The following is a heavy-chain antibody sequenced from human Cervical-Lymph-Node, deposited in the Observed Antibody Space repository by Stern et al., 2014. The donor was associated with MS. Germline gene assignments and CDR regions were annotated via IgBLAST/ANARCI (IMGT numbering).Heavy chain of an antibody. CDR2: VYYSGAT. D-gene: IGHD2-8*02. Sequence: QVQLQESGPGLVKPSETLSLTCAVSGDSISSYTHYWAWIRQPPGKGLEWIGSVYYSGATYYNPSLKRPVTISLDTSKNPFPLGPISVPAADTAVYYCAKHACTGAACPFDLWGQGTLVTVSS. CDR1: GDSISSYTHY. J-gene: IGHJ4*02. CDR3: AKHACTGAACPFDL. V-gene: IGHV4-39*01.